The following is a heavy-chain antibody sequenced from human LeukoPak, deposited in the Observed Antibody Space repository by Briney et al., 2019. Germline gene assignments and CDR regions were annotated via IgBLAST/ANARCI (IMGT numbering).Heavy chain of an antibody. Sequence: PGGSLRLSCAASGFTFSGYWMHWVRQAPGKGLVWVSRINNDGSTTNYADSVKGRFTISRDNAENTLYLQMNSLRAEDTAVYYCARGPETYYYDSSAYYWGQGTLVTVSS. CDR2: INNDGSTT. D-gene: IGHD3-22*01. CDR3: ARGPETYYYDSSAYY. J-gene: IGHJ4*02. CDR1: GFTFSGYW. V-gene: IGHV3-74*01.